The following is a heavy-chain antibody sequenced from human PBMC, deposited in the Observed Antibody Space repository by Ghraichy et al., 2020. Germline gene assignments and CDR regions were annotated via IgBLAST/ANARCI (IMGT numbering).Heavy chain of an antibody. CDR2: INAGGGGA. V-gene: IGHV3-23*01. D-gene: IGHD3-16*02. Sequence: DSRINAGGGGAYYADSVKGRFTIYRDNSKNALYLQRNSLRADDTAVYYCARDNAPAGGYLDYWCQ. J-gene: IGHJ4*02. CDR3: ARDNAPAGGYLDY.